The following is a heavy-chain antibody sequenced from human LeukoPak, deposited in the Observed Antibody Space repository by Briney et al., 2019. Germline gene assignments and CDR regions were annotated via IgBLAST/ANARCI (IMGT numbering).Heavy chain of an antibody. CDR2: ISSGSTI. CDR3: ATAIEGTWPPHS. CDR1: GFTFSSYE. J-gene: IGHJ4*02. D-gene: IGHD2-15*01. Sequence: GGSLRLSCAASGFTFSSYEMNWVRQAPGKGLEWVSYISSGSTIYYADSVKGRFTISRDNAKNSLYLQMNSLRAEDTAVYYCATAIEGTWPPHSWGQGTLVTVSS. V-gene: IGHV3-48*03.